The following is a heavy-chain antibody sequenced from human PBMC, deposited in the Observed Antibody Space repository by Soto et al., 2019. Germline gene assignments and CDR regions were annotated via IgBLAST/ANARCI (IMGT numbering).Heavy chain of an antibody. CDR3: ARVPPPPRLDGSGSYWIRGYYYYGMDV. CDR2: INHSGST. V-gene: IGHV4-34*01. D-gene: IGHD3-10*01. Sequence: SETLSLTCAVYGGSFSGYYWSWIRQPPGKGLEWIGEINHSGSTNYNPSLKSRVTISVDTSKNQFSLKLSSVTAADTAVYYCARVPPPPRLDGSGSYWIRGYYYYGMDVWGQGTTVTVSS. J-gene: IGHJ6*02. CDR1: GGSFSGYY.